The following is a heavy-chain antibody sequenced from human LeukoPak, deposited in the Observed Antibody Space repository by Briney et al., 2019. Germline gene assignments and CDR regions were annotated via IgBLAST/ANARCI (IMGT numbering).Heavy chain of an antibody. V-gene: IGHV4-59*01. Sequence: SETLSLTCTVSGGSISSYYWSWIRQPPGKGLEWIGYIYYSGSTNYNSSLKSRVTISVDTSKNQFSLKLSSVTAADTAVYYCARAQLRYFDWLLYGPREAFDIWGQGTMVTVSS. D-gene: IGHD3-9*01. CDR2: IYYSGST. CDR3: ARAQLRYFDWLLYGPREAFDI. J-gene: IGHJ3*02. CDR1: GGSISSYY.